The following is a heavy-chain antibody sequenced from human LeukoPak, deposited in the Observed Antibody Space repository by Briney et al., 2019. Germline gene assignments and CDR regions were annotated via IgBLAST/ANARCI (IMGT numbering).Heavy chain of an antibody. CDR3: ARDGSNYGVFDY. Sequence: SETLSLTCTVSGGSISHSYWTWIRQPPGKGLEWIGYISYSGSTNYNPSLRRRLTISVDTSKNQFSLKLSSVAAADTAVYYCARDGSNYGVFDYWGQGTLVTVSS. D-gene: IGHD5-24*01. V-gene: IGHV4-59*01. J-gene: IGHJ4*02. CDR1: GGSISHSY. CDR2: ISYSGST.